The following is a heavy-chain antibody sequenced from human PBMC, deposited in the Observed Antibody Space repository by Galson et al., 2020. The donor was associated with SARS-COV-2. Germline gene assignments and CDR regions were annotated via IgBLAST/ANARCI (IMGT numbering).Heavy chain of an antibody. CDR1: GYTFTSYG. CDR2: ISAYNGNT. V-gene: IGHV1-18*04. D-gene: IGHD6-6*01. J-gene: IGHJ4*02. Sequence: ASVQVSCKASGYTFTSYGISWVRQAPGQGLEWMGWISAYNGNTNYAQKLQGRVTMTTDTSTSTAYMELRSLRSDDTAVYYCARDGSRGVSYGSSSGWGQGTLVTVSS. CDR3: ARDGSRGVSYGSSSG.